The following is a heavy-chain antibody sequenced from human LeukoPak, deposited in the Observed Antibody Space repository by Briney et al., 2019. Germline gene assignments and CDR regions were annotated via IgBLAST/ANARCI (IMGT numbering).Heavy chain of an antibody. CDR3: ARSSGAGTFSY. D-gene: IGHD6-25*01. Sequence: ASETLSLTCTVSGDSISRSTYYWAWIRQPPGKGLEWIGSVYYGRSPYFNPSLESRATISVDTSKNHFSLKMSSVTAADTAVYYCARSSGAGTFSYWGQGTLVTVSS. CDR1: GDSISRSTYY. V-gene: IGHV4-39*02. CDR2: VYYGRSP. J-gene: IGHJ4*02.